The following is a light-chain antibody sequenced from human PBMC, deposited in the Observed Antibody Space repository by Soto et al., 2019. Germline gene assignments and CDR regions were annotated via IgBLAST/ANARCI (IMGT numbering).Light chain of an antibody. J-gene: IGKJ4*01. CDR3: QQGFSPLLT. CDR2: DAS. CDR1: QDITNY. V-gene: IGKV1-39*01. Sequence: DIQMTQSPSSLSASVGDRVTITCQASQDITNYLNWYQQKPGKAPKLLIHDASNLEIGVPSRFSGSGSGTDFTLTITGLQSEDSATYFCQQGFSPLLTFGGGTKVDI.